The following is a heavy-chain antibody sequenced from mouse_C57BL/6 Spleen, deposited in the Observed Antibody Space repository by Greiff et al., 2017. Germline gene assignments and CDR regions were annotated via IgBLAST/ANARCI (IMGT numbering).Heavy chain of an antibody. J-gene: IGHJ2*01. V-gene: IGHV1-4*01. D-gene: IGHD2-3*01. CDR2: INPSSGYT. CDR1: GYTFTSYT. CDR3: ARNGYYDYFDY. Sequence: VQLQQSGAELARPGASVKMSCKASGYTFTSYTMHWVKQRPGQGLEWIGYINPSSGYTKYNQKFKDKATLTADKSSSTAYMQLISLPSADSAVYYCARNGYYDYFDYWGQGTTLTVSS.